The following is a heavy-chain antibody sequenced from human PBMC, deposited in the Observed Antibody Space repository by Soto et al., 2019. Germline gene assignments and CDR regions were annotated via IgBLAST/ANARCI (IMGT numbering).Heavy chain of an antibody. CDR2: IYPGDSDT. D-gene: IGHD2-15*01. Sequence: GESLKISCKGSGYSFTSYWIGWVRQMPGKGLEWMGIIYPGDSDTRYSPSFQGQVTISADKSISTAYLQWSSLKASDTAMYYCARRGYCSGGSCYQLDYWGQGTLVTV. V-gene: IGHV5-51*01. CDR3: ARRGYCSGGSCYQLDY. J-gene: IGHJ4*02. CDR1: GYSFTSYW.